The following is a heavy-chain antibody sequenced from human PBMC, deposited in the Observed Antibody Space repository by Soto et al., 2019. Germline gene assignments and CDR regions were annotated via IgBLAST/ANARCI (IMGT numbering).Heavy chain of an antibody. CDR3: ASSPRGYCSSTSCRELGNYYGMDV. Sequence: GGSLRLSCAPSGFTVSSNYMSWVLQAPGEGLEWVSVIYSGCSTYYADSVKGRFTISRDNAKNTLYLQMNSLRAEDTAVYYCASSPRGYCSSTSCRELGNYYGMDVWGEGTTVTVSS. V-gene: IGHV3-53*01. J-gene: IGHJ6*01. D-gene: IGHD2-2*01. CDR1: GFTVSSNY. CDR2: IYSGCST.